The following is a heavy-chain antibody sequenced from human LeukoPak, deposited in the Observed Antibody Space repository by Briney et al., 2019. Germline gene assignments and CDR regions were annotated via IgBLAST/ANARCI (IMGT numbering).Heavy chain of an antibody. D-gene: IGHD3-10*02. V-gene: IGHV4-39*01. CDR2: MLYTGST. Sequence: SETLSLTCIVSGGSVISDSHFWVWIRQPPGQGLEWIATMLYTGSTYYNTSLKNRLTMSLDASKNQVSLNLYSVTAADTAVYYCARLDYYDLGYFDFWGQGILVTVSS. J-gene: IGHJ4*02. CDR3: ARLDYYDLGYFDF. CDR1: GGSVISDSHF.